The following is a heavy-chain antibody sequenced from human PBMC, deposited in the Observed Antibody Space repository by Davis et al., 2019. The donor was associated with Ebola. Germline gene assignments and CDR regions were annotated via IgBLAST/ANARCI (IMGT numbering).Heavy chain of an antibody. CDR1: GFAFTSYW. Sequence: PGGSLRLSCAASGFAFTSYWMSWVRQAPGKGLEWMANINQDGSTKYYVDSVKGRFTISRDNTENSLYLQMNSLRAEDTAVYYCARKGLPDHWGQGTLVTVSS. CDR3: ARKGLPDH. CDR2: INQDGSTK. V-gene: IGHV3-7*01. J-gene: IGHJ4*02. D-gene: IGHD5-12*01.